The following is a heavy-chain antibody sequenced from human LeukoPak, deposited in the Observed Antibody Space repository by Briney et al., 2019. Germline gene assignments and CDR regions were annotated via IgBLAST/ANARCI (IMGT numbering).Heavy chain of an antibody. CDR1: GFTFSSYG. CDR3: ARVSVYPWDY. J-gene: IGHJ4*02. D-gene: IGHD2-8*01. V-gene: IGHV3-30*02. Sequence: GGSLRLSCAASGFTFSSYGMHWVRQAPGKGLEWVAFIRYDGSNKYYADSVKGRFTISRDNAKNSLYLQMNSLRAEDTAVYYCARVSVYPWDYWGQGTLVTVSS. CDR2: IRYDGSNK.